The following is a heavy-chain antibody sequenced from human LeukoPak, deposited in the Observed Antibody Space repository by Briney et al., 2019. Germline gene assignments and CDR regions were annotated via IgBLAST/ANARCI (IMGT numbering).Heavy chain of an antibody. D-gene: IGHD2-15*01. CDR2: MSYDGSNK. Sequence: GGSLRLSCAASGFTFSSYGIHWVRQAPGKGLEWVAVMSYDGSNKYYADSVKGRFTISRDNSKNTLYLQMNSLRAEDTAVYYCAKDLGYCSGGSCYENENWFDPWGQGTLVTVSS. V-gene: IGHV3-30*18. J-gene: IGHJ5*02. CDR3: AKDLGYCSGGSCYENENWFDP. CDR1: GFTFSSYG.